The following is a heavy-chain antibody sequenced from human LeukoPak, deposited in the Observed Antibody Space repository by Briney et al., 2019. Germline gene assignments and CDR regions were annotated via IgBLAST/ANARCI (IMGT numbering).Heavy chain of an antibody. Sequence: SQTLSLTRTVSGGSISSGGYYWSWIRQHPGKGLEWIGYIYYSGSTYYNPSLKSRVTISVDTSKNQFSLKLSSVTAADTAVYYCASLQSLAPYYYYYYGMDVWGQGTTVTVSS. D-gene: IGHD4-11*01. CDR3: ASLQSLAPYYYYYYGMDV. CDR2: IYYSGST. J-gene: IGHJ6*02. CDR1: GGSISSGGYY. V-gene: IGHV4-31*03.